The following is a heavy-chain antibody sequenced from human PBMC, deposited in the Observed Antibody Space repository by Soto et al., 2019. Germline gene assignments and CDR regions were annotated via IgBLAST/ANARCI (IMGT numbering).Heavy chain of an antibody. V-gene: IGHV4-59*01. J-gene: IGHJ6*02. CDR2: ILYTGNT. CDR1: GASISSYY. CDR3: ARAAYGSGSYYAPYYYYAMDV. D-gene: IGHD3-10*01. Sequence: SETLSLTFTVSGASISSYYWSLIRQPPGKGLEWLGYILYTGNTNYSPSLKSRVTMSVDTSKNQVSLKLSAVTAADTAVYFCARAAYGSGSYYAPYYYYAMDVWGQGTTVTVSS.